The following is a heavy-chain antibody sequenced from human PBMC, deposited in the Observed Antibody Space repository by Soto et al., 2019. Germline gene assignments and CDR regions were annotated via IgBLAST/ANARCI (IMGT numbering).Heavy chain of an antibody. Sequence: SETLSLTCTVSGGSIRSYCWSWIRQPPGKGLEWIGYIDYSGSTKYNPSLKSRVTMSGDTSKNQVSLKLNSVTAADTAVYYCARGGWGSSGSRPESEFDSWGQGTLVTVSS. J-gene: IGHJ4*02. CDR2: IDYSGST. CDR3: ARGGWGSSGSRPESEFDS. V-gene: IGHV4-59*01. CDR1: GGSIRSYC. D-gene: IGHD6-19*01.